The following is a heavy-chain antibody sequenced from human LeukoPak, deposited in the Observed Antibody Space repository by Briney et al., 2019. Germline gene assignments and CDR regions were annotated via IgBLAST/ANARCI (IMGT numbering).Heavy chain of an antibody. CDR3: AKARGGWLFASFDY. J-gene: IGHJ4*02. CDR1: GFNFDDYA. V-gene: IGHV3-9*01. CDR2: ISWNSNNI. Sequence: GGSLRLSCAASGFNFDDYAMHWVRQAPGKGLEWVSGISWNSNNIGYADSVKGRFTISRDNAKNSLYLQMNSLRAEDTALYYCAKARGGWLFASFDYWGQGTLVTVSS. D-gene: IGHD3-22*01.